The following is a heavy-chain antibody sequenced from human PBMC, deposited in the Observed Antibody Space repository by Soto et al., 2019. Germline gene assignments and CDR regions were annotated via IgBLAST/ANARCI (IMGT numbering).Heavy chain of an antibody. CDR2: INPSGGST. J-gene: IGHJ3*02. D-gene: IGHD3-9*01. CDR1: GYTFTSYY. V-gene: IGHV1-46*03. Sequence: ASVKVSCKASGYTFTSYYMHWVRRAPGQGLEWMGIINPSGGSTSYAQKFQGRVTMTRDTSTSTVYMELSSLRSEDTAVYYCARGGVLRYFDWSPPDAFDIWGQGTMVTVSS. CDR3: ARGGVLRYFDWSPPDAFDI.